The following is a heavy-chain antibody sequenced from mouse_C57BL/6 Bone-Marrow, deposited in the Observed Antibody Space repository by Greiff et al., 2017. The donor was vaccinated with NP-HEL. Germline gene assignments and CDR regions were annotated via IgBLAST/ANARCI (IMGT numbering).Heavy chain of an antibody. V-gene: IGHV1-63*01. Sequence: QVQLQQSGAELVRPGTSVKMSCKASGYTFTNYWIGWAKQRPGHGLEWIGDIYPGGGYTNYNEKFKGKATLTADKSSSTAYMQFSSLTSEDSAIYYCARLIQYYGYPDYWGQGTTLTVSS. CDR3: ARLIQYYGYPDY. J-gene: IGHJ2*01. CDR1: GYTFTNYW. CDR2: IYPGGGYT. D-gene: IGHD1-2*01.